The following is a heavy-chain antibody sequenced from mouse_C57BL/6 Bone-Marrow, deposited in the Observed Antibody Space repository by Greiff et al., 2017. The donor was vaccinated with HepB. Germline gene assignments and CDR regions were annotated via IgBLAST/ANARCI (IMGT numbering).Heavy chain of an antibody. V-gene: IGHV1-81*01. CDR1: GYTFTSYG. J-gene: IGHJ3*01. CDR3: ARSSIYYDYSWFAY. Sequence: VQLQQSGAELARPGASVKLSCKASGYTFTSYGISWVKQRTGQGLEWIGEIYPRSGNTYYNEKFKGKATLTADKSSSTAYMELRSLTSEDSAVYFCARSSIYYDYSWFAYWGQGTLVTVSA. CDR2: IYPRSGNT. D-gene: IGHD2-4*01.